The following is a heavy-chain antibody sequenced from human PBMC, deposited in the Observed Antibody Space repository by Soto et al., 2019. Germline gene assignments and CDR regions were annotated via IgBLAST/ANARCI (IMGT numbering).Heavy chain of an antibody. V-gene: IGHV4-34*01. CDR3: ARGWYCSSTSCYSFAY. D-gene: IGHD2-2*01. Sequence: SETPSLTCAVYGGSFSGYYWSWIRQPPGKGLEWIGEINHSGSTNYNPSLKSRVTISVDTSKNQFSLKLSSVTAADTAVYYCARGWYCSSTSCYSFAYWGQGTLVTVSS. CDR2: INHSGST. J-gene: IGHJ4*02. CDR1: GGSFSGYY.